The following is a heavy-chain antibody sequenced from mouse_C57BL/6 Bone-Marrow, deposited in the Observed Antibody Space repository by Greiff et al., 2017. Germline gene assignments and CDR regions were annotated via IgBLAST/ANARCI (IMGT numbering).Heavy chain of an antibody. CDR1: GFNIKDDY. CDR3: TLWPNFDY. Sequence: VQLQQSGAELVRPGASVKLSCTASGFNIKDDYMHWVKQRPEQGLEWIGWIDPENGDTDYASKFQGKATITADTSSNTAYLHLSSLTSEDTAVYYCTLWPNFDYWGQGTTLTVSS. V-gene: IGHV14-4*01. J-gene: IGHJ2*01. CDR2: IDPENGDT.